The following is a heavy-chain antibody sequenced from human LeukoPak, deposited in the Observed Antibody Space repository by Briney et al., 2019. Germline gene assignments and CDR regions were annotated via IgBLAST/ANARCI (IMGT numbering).Heavy chain of an antibody. CDR2: MYPGDSDT. D-gene: IGHD2-2*01. V-gene: IGHV5-51*01. Sequence: GESLKISCKGSGYSFTMYWIGWVRQMPGKGLEWMGIMYPGDSDTRYSPSFQGQVTISADRSISTAYLQWSSLKASDTAMYYCARRQGCSSTSCPPDYWGQGTLVTVSP. CDR1: GYSFTMYW. J-gene: IGHJ4*02. CDR3: ARRQGCSSTSCPPDY.